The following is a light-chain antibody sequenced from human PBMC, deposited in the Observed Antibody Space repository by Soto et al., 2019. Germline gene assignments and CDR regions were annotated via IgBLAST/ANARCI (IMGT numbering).Light chain of an antibody. Sequence: EIVMTQSPATLSVSPGERATLSCRANQSVSSNLAWYQQKPGQAPRLLIYGASTRATGIPARFSGSGSGTEFSPTISSLQAEDFAVYYYHQYNNRPPEYTFGQGTKLEIK. CDR1: QSVSSN. V-gene: IGKV3-15*01. J-gene: IGKJ2*01. CDR2: GAS. CDR3: HQYNNRPPEYT.